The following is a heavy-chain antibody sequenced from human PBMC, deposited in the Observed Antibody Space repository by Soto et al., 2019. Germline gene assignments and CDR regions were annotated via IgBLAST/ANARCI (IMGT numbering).Heavy chain of an antibody. CDR2: VNPNSGNI. D-gene: IGHD2-15*01. CDR3: ARTTGYGSGGSCYLVIKYYYHYYMDV. CDR1: GYTFTSYD. V-gene: IGHV1-8*01. J-gene: IGHJ6*03. Sequence: QVQLVQSGAEVKKPGASVKVSCKASGYTFTSYDINWVRQATGQGLEWMGWVNPNSGNIGYAQKFQGRVTMTINTSISTAYMELSSLRVEDTAVYYCARTTGYGSGGSCYLVIKYYYHYYMDVWGKGTTVTVSS.